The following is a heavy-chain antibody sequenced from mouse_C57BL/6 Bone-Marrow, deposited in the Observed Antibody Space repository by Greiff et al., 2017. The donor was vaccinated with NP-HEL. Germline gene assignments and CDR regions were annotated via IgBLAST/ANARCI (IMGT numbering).Heavy chain of an antibody. Sequence: EVKVEESGAELVRPGSSVKMSCKTSGYTFTSYGINWVKQRPGQGLEWIGYIYIGNGYTEYNEKFKGKATLTSDTSSSTAYMQLSSLTSEDSAIYFCAINWPYYYAMDYWGQGTSVTVSS. CDR2: IYIGNGYT. V-gene: IGHV1-58*01. D-gene: IGHD4-1*02. J-gene: IGHJ4*01. CDR1: GYTFTSYG. CDR3: AINWPYYYAMDY.